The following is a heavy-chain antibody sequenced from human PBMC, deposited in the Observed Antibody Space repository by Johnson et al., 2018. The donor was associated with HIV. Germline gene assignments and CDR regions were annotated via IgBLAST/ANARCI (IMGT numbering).Heavy chain of an antibody. J-gene: IGHJ3*02. CDR2: ISSSGSTI. V-gene: IGHV3-11*04. Sequence: QMLLVESGGGLVKPGGSMRLSCAASGFTFSDYYMSWIRQAPGKGLEWVSYISSSGSTIYYADSVKGRSTISRDNAKNSLYMQMNSLRAEYTAVYYCARDNPSRMAAAFDIWGQGTMVTVSS. CDR3: ARDNPSRMAAAFDI. D-gene: IGHD1-14*01. CDR1: GFTFSDYY.